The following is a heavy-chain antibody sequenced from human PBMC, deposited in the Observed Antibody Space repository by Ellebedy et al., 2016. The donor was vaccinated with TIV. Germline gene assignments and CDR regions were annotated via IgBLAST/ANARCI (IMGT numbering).Heavy chain of an antibody. CDR1: GFTFSDYY. V-gene: IGHV3-11*06. Sequence: GESLKISCAASGFTFSDYYMSWIRQAPGKGLEWISYISSSTTYTNYADSVKGRFTISRDNAKNSLYLQMNSLRAEDTAVYYCAKSFTANWFDPWGQGTLVTVSS. CDR3: AKSFTANWFDP. CDR2: ISSSTTYT. J-gene: IGHJ5*02.